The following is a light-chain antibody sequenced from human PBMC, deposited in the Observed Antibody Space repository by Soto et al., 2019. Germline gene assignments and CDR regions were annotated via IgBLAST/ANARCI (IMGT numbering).Light chain of an antibody. CDR2: DVN. CDR3: SSYTSIITVV. J-gene: IGLJ2*01. V-gene: IGLV2-14*01. CDR1: SSDVGGYNY. Sequence: QSALTQPASVSGSPGQSITISCTGTSSDVGGYNYVSWYQHHPGKAPKPLIYDVNNRPSGVSDRFSGSKSGNTASLTISGLQTEDEADYYCSSYTSIITVVFGGGTKLTVL.